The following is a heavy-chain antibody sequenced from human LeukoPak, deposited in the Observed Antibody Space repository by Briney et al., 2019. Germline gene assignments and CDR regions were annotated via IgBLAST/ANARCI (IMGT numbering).Heavy chain of an antibody. CDR3: ARANPRWFSDPEYYFDY. CDR1: GGSISDYY. Sequence: SETLSLTCTVSGGSISDYYWSWIRQPPGKGLEWIGEINHSGSTNYNPSLKSRVTISVDTSKNQFSLKLSSVTAADTAVYYCARANPRWFSDPEYYFDYWGQGTLVTVSS. CDR2: INHSGST. J-gene: IGHJ4*02. D-gene: IGHD3-10*01. V-gene: IGHV4-34*01.